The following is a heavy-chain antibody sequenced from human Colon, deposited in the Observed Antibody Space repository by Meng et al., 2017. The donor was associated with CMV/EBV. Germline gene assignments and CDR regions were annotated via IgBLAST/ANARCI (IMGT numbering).Heavy chain of an antibody. CDR3: ATDRGIIPSRPGAFDI. CDR2: ITGSSDYI. J-gene: IGHJ3*02. Sequence: GESLKISCEASGFTFSASNMNWVRQAPGRGPEWVASITGSSDYIYYADSVKGRFTNSRDNTKNSLYLQMNTLRAEDTAVYYCATDRGIIPSRPGAFDIWGQGTMVTVSS. D-gene: IGHD6-6*01. V-gene: IGHV3-21*01. CDR1: GFTFSASN.